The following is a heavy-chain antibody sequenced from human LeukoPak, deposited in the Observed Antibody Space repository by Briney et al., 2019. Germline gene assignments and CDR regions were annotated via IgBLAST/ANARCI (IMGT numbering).Heavy chain of an antibody. CDR2: INPNSGGT. CDR1: GYTFTCYY. V-gene: IGHV1-2*02. Sequence: ASVTVSFKASGYTFTCYYMHWVRQAPGQGLEWMGWINPNSGGTNYAQKFQGRVTMTRDTSISTAYMELSRLRSDDTAVYYCARGPYCSSTSCSPMDVWGKGTMVTVSS. J-gene: IGHJ6*03. D-gene: IGHD2-2*01. CDR3: ARGPYCSSTSCSPMDV.